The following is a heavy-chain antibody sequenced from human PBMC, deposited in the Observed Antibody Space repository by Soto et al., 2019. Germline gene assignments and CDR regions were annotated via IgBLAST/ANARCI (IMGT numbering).Heavy chain of an antibody. Sequence: GGSLRLSCAASGFTFSSYGMHWVRQAPGKGLEWVAVIWYDGSNKYYADSVKGRFTISRDNSKNTLYLQMNSLRAEDTAVYYCARGIAAAGTPCDYWGQGTLVTVSS. CDR3: ARGIAAAGTPCDY. V-gene: IGHV3-33*01. J-gene: IGHJ4*02. D-gene: IGHD6-13*01. CDR1: GFTFSSYG. CDR2: IWYDGSNK.